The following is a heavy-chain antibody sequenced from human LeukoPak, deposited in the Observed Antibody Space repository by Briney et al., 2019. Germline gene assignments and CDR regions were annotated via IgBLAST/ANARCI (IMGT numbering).Heavy chain of an antibody. CDR3: ARSTGPSDY. CDR2: IGSSGLYI. CDR1: GLTFSGYS. Sequence: GGSLRLSCAASGLTFSGYSVNWVRQAPGKGLEWVSSIGSSGLYIYYADSVKGRFTISKDTAKNSLYLQMNSLRAEDTAVYYCARSTGPSDYWGQGTLVTVSS. V-gene: IGHV3-21*01. D-gene: IGHD2-2*01. J-gene: IGHJ4*02.